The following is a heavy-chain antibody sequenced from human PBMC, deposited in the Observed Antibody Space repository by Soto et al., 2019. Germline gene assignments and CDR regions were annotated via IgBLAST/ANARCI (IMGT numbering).Heavy chain of an antibody. CDR3: ARLARDSGYCGDY. D-gene: IGHD5-12*01. V-gene: IGHV4-39*01. Sequence: QLQLQESGPGLVKPSETLSLTCTVSGGSISSSSYYWGWLRQPPGKGLEWIGSIYYSGSTYYNPSLKSRVTMSVDTSKSQFSLKLSSVTAADTAVYYCARLARDSGYCGDYWGQGTLVTVSS. CDR1: GGSISSSSYY. CDR2: IYYSGST. J-gene: IGHJ4*02.